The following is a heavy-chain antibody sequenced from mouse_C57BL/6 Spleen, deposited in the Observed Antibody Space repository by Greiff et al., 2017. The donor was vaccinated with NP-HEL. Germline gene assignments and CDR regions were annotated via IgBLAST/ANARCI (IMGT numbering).Heavy chain of an antibody. CDR1: GFTFSDFY. CDR3: ARDFYYGYPFAY. J-gene: IGHJ3*01. D-gene: IGHD2-2*01. Sequence: EVMLVESGGGLVQSGRSLRLSCATSGFTFSDFYMEWVRQAPGKGLEWIAASRNKANDYTTEYSASVKGRFIVSRDTSQSILYLQMNALRAEDTAIYYCARDFYYGYPFAYWGQGTLVTVSA. V-gene: IGHV7-1*01. CDR2: SRNKANDYTT.